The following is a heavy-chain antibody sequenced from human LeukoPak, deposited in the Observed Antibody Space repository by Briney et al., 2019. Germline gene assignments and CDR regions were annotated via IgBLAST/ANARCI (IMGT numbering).Heavy chain of an antibody. CDR3: AREGAVAGSYYYYGMDV. V-gene: IGHV3-21*05. D-gene: IGHD6-19*01. J-gene: IGHJ6*02. CDR2: ISSSSSYT. Sequence: PGRSLRPSCAASGFTFSTYGIHWVRQAPGKGLEWVSYISSSSSYTNYADSVKGRFTISRDNAKNSLYLQMNSLRAEDTAVYYCAREGAVAGSYYYYGMDVWGQGTTVTLSS. CDR1: GFTFSTYG.